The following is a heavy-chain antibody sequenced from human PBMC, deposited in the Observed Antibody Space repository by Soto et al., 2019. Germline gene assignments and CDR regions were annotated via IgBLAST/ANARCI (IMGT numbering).Heavy chain of an antibody. J-gene: IGHJ1*01. CDR2: ISSSGSFR. CDR3: ARGALGRDGYNSAFPH. V-gene: IGHV3-21*04. D-gene: IGHD5-12*01. CDR1: GFHFSTYS. Sequence: PGGSLRLSCAASGFHFSTYSMNLVRPAPGKGLEWVSSISSSGSFRYYADSVKGRFTISRDNAKNSLYLQMNSLRAQDTAVYYCARGALGRDGYNSAFPHWGQGTLVPVS.